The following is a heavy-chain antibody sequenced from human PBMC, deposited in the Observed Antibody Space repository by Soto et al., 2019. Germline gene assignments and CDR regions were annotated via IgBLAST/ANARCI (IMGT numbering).Heavy chain of an antibody. D-gene: IGHD3-10*01. Sequence: VGSLRLPCAASGFTFSSYAMSWVRQAPGKGLEWVSAISGSGGSTYYADSVKGRFTISRDNSKNTLYLQMDSLRAEDTAVYYCAKGGSGGLFDNWGQGTLVTVSS. CDR3: AKGGSGGLFDN. V-gene: IGHV3-23*01. CDR1: GFTFSSYA. CDR2: ISGSGGST. J-gene: IGHJ4*02.